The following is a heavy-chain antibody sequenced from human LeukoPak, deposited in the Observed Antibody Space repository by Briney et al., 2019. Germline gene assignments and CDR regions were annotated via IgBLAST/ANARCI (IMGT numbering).Heavy chain of an antibody. J-gene: IGHJ4*02. CDR1: GGSISSGGYY. V-gene: IGHV4-61*08. D-gene: IGHD6-13*01. CDR3: ARESSSWYGPFDY. Sequence: SETLSLTCTVSGGSISSGGYYWSWIRQHPGKGLEWIGYIYYSGSTYYNPSLKSRVTISVDTSKNQFSLKLSSVTAADTAVYYCARESSSWYGPFDYWGQGTLVTVSS. CDR2: IYYSGST.